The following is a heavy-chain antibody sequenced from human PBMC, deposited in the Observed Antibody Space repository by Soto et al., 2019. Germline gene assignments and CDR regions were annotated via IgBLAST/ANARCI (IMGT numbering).Heavy chain of an antibody. CDR3: AAPSIIKQEPEGLKNTENCMDF. CDR1: GFTFTSSA. Sequence: SVRVSCKASGFTFTSSAVQWVRQARGQRLEWIGWIVVGSGNTNYAQKFQERVTITRDMSTSTAYMELSSLRSEDTAVYYCAAPSIIKQEPEGLKNTENCMDFLGQGITVTVS. CDR2: IVVGSGNT. J-gene: IGHJ6*02. D-gene: IGHD3-10*01. V-gene: IGHV1-58*01.